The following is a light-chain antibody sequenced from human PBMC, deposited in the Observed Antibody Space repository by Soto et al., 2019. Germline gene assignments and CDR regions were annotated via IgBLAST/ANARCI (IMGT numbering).Light chain of an antibody. CDR2: EVF. J-gene: IGLJ3*02. V-gene: IGLV2-14*03. CDR3: CSYTTTSTFV. CDR1: SSDVGGYNY. Sequence: QSVLTQPASVSGSPGQSITISCTGTSSDVGGYNYVSWYQQHPGKVPKLMIYEVFRRPSGISDRFSGSKSGSTASLTISGLQAEDEADYYCCSYTTTSTFVFGGGTKVTVL.